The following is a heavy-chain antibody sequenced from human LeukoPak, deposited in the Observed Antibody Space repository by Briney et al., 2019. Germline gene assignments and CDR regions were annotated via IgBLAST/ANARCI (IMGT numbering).Heavy chain of an antibody. V-gene: IGHV4-39*07. Sequence: PSETLSLTCTVSGGSISSSSYYWGWIRQPPGKGLEGIGSIYYSGSTYYNPSLKSRVTISVDTSKNQFSLKLSSVTAADTAVYYCARDGGVTSPYNWFDPWGQGTLVTVSS. D-gene: IGHD4-23*01. CDR1: GGSISSSSYY. CDR2: IYYSGST. CDR3: ARDGGVTSPYNWFDP. J-gene: IGHJ5*02.